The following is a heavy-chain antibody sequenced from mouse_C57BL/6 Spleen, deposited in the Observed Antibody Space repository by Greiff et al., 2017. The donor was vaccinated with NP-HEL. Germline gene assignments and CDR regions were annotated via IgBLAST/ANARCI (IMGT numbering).Heavy chain of an antibody. V-gene: IGHV1-69*01. CDR3: ARAEAQALFAY. Sequence: QVQLQQSGAELVMPGASVKLSCKASGYTFTSYWMHWVKQRPGQGLEWIGEIDPSDSYTNYNQKFKGKSTLTVDKSSSTAYMQLSSLTSEDSAVYYCARAEAQALFAYWGQGTLVTVSA. CDR2: IDPSDSYT. D-gene: IGHD3-2*02. CDR1: GYTFTSYW. J-gene: IGHJ3*01.